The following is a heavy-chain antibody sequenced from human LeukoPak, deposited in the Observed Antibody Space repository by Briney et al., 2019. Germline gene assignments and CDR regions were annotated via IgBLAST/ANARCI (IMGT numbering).Heavy chain of an antibody. V-gene: IGHV3-21*01. Sequence: GGSLRLSCAASGFTFSTYAMSWVRQAPGKGLEWVSSISSSSSYIYYADSVKGRFTISRDNAKNSLYLQMNSLRAEDTAVYYCASRGYDRYDDAFDIWGQGTIVTVSS. CDR1: GFTFSTYA. CDR3: ASRGYDRYDDAFDI. J-gene: IGHJ3*02. CDR2: ISSSSSYI. D-gene: IGHD5-12*01.